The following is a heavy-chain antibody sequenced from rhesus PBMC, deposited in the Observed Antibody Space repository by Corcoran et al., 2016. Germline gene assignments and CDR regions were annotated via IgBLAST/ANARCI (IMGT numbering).Heavy chain of an antibody. D-gene: IGHD6-13*01. J-gene: IGHJ4*01. Sequence: EVQLVESGGGLVKPGASLRLSCAGSGYTFGDCGMHWVRQGPGKGLEWVSFISYTGKTKYYADSVKGRFTISRDNAKNSLALQMNSLRAEDTAVYYCARDLPTSWSFDYWGQGVLVTVSS. CDR2: ISYTGKTK. CDR3: ARDLPTSWSFDY. V-gene: IGHV3-183*01. CDR1: GYTFGDCG.